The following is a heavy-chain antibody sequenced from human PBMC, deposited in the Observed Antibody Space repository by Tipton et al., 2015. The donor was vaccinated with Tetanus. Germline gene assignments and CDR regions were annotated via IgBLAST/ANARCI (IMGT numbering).Heavy chain of an antibody. V-gene: IGHV4-59*01. Sequence: TLSLTCTVSGGSFSNYYWNWIRQSPGRRLEWIGNIYYGGDTDYNPSLQSRATISLDTSKKLFSLRLKPVTAADTAIHYCARSHVFRFTLFGEEIPRSGRFDPWGQGTLVTVSS. CDR2: IYYGGDT. CDR1: GGSFSNYY. CDR3: ARSHVFRFTLFGEEIPRSGRFDP. J-gene: IGHJ5*02. D-gene: IGHD3-3*01.